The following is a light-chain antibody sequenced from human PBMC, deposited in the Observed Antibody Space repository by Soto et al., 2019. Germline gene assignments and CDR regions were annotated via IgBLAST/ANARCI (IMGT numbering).Light chain of an antibody. CDR2: GSS. CDR3: HQYDSWT. J-gene: IGKJ1*01. Sequence: EIVLTQSPGTLSLSPGERATLSCRASQSFNSIYLAWYQQKPGQAPRLLIYGSSSRATGIPDRFSGSGSGPAFTLIICRLETEDFSVYYCHQYDSWTLGQGTKVDIK. V-gene: IGKV3-20*01. CDR1: QSFNSIY.